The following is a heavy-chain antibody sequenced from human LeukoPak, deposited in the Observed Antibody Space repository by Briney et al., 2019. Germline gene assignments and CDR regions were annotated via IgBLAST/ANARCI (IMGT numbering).Heavy chain of an antibody. CDR1: GGSISTYY. V-gene: IGHV4-59*12. J-gene: IGHJ3*02. CDR2: IYYSGST. Sequence: SETLSLTCTFSGGSISTYYWNWIREPPGKGLEWIGYIYYSGSTNYNPSLKSRVTISVDTSKNQFSLKLSSVTAADTAVYYCARGTLIWGQGTTVTVSS. D-gene: IGHD2/OR15-2a*01. CDR3: ARGTLI.